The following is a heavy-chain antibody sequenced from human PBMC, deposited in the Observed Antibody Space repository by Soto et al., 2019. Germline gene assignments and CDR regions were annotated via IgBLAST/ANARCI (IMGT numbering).Heavy chain of an antibody. D-gene: IGHD3-10*01. CDR3: AHTPRGENSRWFDP. V-gene: IGHV2-5*02. Sequence: QITLRESGPTVLKPTQTLTLTCTFSGFSLNTNGVGVGWFRQPPGKALEWLALIYWDDVKPYSPSLRTRLTITKDTSRKRVVLTMANMDPADTATYYCAHTPRGENSRWFDPWGQGTLVTVSS. J-gene: IGHJ5*02. CDR1: GFSLNTNGVG. CDR2: IYWDDVK.